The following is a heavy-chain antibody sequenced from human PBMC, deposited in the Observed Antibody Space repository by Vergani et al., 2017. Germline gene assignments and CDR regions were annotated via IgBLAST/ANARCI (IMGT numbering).Heavy chain of an antibody. D-gene: IGHD6-6*01. J-gene: IGHJ3*02. Sequence: EVQLVESGGGLVKPGGSLRLSCAASGFTFSNAWMSWVRQAPGKGLEWVGRIKSKTDGGTTDYAAPVKGRFTISRDDSKNTLYLQMNSLRAGDTAVYYCARARAARPNAFDIWGQGTMVTVSS. CDR1: GFTFSNAW. V-gene: IGHV3-15*01. CDR3: ARARAARPNAFDI. CDR2: IKSKTDGGTT.